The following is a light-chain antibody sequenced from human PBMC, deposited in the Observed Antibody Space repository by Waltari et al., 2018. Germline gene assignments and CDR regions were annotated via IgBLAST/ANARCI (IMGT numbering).Light chain of an antibody. CDR3: QSYDTSLSVV. CDR2: GSS. V-gene: IGLV1-40*01. J-gene: IGLJ3*02. CDR1: GSNIGAGSD. Sequence: QSVLTQPPSVSGAPGQRVTISCTGSGSNIGAGSDFTWYQHLPRAAPKLLIYGSSSRPLGVPDRFFGSTSGTSASLAITGLQAEDEGDYYCQSYDTSLSVVFGGGTKLTVL.